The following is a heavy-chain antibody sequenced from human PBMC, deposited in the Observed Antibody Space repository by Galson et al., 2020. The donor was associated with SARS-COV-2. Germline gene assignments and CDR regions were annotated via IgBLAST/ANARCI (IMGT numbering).Heavy chain of an antibody. Sequence: SETLSLTCTVSGGSISTTSYFWGWIRQPPGKGLECIGTIYYSVTTYYNPSLRSRITISVDTSTNQFSLKLNAVTAAATAVYYCARRGGTVTTQHVDLGCRGTLVTVSS. J-gene: IGHJ2*01. CDR1: GGSISTTSYF. CDR3: ARRGGTVTTQHVDL. CDR2: IYYSVTT. V-gene: IGHV4-39*01. D-gene: IGHD4-17*01.